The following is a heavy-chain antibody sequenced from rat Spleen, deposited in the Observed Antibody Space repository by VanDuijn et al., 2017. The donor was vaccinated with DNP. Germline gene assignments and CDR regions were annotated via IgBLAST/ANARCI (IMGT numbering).Heavy chain of an antibody. J-gene: IGHJ3*01. CDR1: GFTFSDYY. Sequence: EVQLVETGGDLVPPGRSLKLSCAGSGFTFSDYYMAWVRQAPTKGLEWVASITYDGVGTYYRDSVKGRFTISRDIAKSSLYLQMNSLRSEDTATYYCARGGYYPNWFAYWGQGTLVTVSS. CDR2: ITYDGVGT. D-gene: IGHD1-12*03. CDR3: ARGGYYPNWFAY. V-gene: IGHV5-20*01.